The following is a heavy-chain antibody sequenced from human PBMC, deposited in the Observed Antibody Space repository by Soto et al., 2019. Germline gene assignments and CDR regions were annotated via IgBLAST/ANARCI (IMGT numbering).Heavy chain of an antibody. V-gene: IGHV3-33*01. CDR3: ARGGGSGSSFVGYYYYTVDV. CDR1: GFTFSTYG. D-gene: IGHD1-26*01. CDR2: IWYDGSNK. Sequence: QVQLVESGGGVVQPGRSLRLSCTASGFTFSTYGMHWVRQAPGKGLEGVTVIWYDGSNKYYADSVKGRFTISRDNSKNTLYLQMNSLRADDTAVYYCARGGGSGSSFVGYYYYTVDVWGQGTTVTVSS. J-gene: IGHJ6*02.